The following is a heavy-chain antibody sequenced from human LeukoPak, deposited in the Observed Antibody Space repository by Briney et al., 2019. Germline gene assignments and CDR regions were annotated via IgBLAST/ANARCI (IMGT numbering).Heavy chain of an antibody. D-gene: IGHD3-9*01. CDR2: ISSSSSYI. CDR3: AKARLRYFDWESDY. Sequence: GGSLRLSCAASGFTFSSYSMNWVRQAPGKGPEWVSSISSSSSYIYYADSVKGRFTISRDNAKNSLYLQMNSLRAEDTAVYYCAKARLRYFDWESDYWGQGTLVTVSS. J-gene: IGHJ4*02. CDR1: GFTFSSYS. V-gene: IGHV3-21*01.